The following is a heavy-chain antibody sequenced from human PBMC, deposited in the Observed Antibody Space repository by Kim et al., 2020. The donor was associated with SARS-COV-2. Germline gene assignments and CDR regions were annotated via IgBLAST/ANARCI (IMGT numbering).Heavy chain of an antibody. D-gene: IGHD3-10*01. CDR2: MNPNSGNT. Sequence: ASVKVSCKASGYTFTSYDINWVRQATGQGLEWMGWMNPNSGNTGYAQKFQGRVTMTRNTSISTAYMELSSLRSEDTAVYYCARSSRYYGSGSYYYYYYGMDVWGQGTTVTVSS. V-gene: IGHV1-8*01. CDR3: ARSSRYYGSGSYYYYYYGMDV. CDR1: GYTFTSYD. J-gene: IGHJ6*02.